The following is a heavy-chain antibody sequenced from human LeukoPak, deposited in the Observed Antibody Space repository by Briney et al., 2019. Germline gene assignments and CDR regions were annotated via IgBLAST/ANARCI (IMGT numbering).Heavy chain of an antibody. V-gene: IGHV1-8*01. Sequence: GASVKVSCKASGYTFTSYDINWVRQATGQGLEWMGWMNPNSGNTGYAQKFQGRVTMTRNTSISTAYMELSSLRSEDTAVYYCARVPSLGYCSGGSCYRFDYWGQGSLVSVSS. CDR2: MNPNSGNT. CDR1: GYTFTSYD. CDR3: ARVPSLGYCSGGSCYRFDY. D-gene: IGHD2-15*01. J-gene: IGHJ4*02.